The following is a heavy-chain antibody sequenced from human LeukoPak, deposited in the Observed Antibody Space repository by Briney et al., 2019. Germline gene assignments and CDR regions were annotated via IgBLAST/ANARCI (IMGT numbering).Heavy chain of an antibody. CDR3: VRDFRSAGY. CDR1: TFTFSSFS. V-gene: IGHV3-21*01. CDR2: ISTSSGYI. J-gene: IGHJ4*02. Sequence: GGSLRLSCAASTFTFSSFSMNWVRQAPGKGLEWVSSISTSSGYIYYADSVKGRFTISRDDAKNMMFLQMNSLRADDTAVYYCVRDFRSAGYWGQGILVTVSS.